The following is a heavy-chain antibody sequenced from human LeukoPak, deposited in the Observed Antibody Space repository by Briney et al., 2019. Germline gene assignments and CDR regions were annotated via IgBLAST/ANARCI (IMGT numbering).Heavy chain of an antibody. Sequence: PSETLSLTCTVSGVSIIGSTSYWGWIRQPPGKGLDWIGIINYSGSTYYNPSLRSRVTISVDTSKNQFSLKLNSVTASDTAVYYCARDYDYWGQGTLVTVSS. J-gene: IGHJ4*02. V-gene: IGHV4-39*02. CDR2: INYSGST. CDR1: GVSIIGSTSY. CDR3: ARDYDY.